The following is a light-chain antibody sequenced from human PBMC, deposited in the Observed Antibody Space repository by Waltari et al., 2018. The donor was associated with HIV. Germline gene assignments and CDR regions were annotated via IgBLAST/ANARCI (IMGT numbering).Light chain of an antibody. Sequence: NFMLTQPHSVSESPGKTVTISCTRSSGSIASNYVQWYQQRPGSSPTTVIYEDNQRPSGVPVRFSGSIDSSSNSASLTISGLKTKDEADYYCQSSDSSNWVFGGGTKLTVL. J-gene: IGLJ3*02. CDR2: EDN. CDR1: SGSIASNY. V-gene: IGLV6-57*01. CDR3: QSSDSSNWV.